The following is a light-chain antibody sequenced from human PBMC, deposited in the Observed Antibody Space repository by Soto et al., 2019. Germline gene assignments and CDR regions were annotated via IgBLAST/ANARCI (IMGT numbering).Light chain of an antibody. CDR2: DAA. Sequence: IVLTHSPATLSLSPVYRSTIYFRASQSVNRYLAWYQQKPGQAPRLLIFDAANRATGIPARFSGSGSGTDFTLTISSLEPEDFAVYYCQQRHNWPATFGPGTKVDIK. J-gene: IGKJ3*01. CDR3: QQRHNWPAT. V-gene: IGKV3-11*01. CDR1: QSVNRY.